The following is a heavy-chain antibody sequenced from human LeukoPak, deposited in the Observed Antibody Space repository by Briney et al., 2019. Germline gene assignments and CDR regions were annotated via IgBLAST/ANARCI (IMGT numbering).Heavy chain of an antibody. CDR2: INSDGSST. V-gene: IGHV3-74*01. CDR1: GFTFSSYW. CDR3: AKDQTMIVVKWFDP. Sequence: PGGSLRLSCAASGFTFSSYWMHWVRQAPGKGLVWVSRINSDGSSTSYADSVKGRFTISRDNAKNTLYLQMNSLRAEDTAVYYCAKDQTMIVVKWFDPWGQGTLVTVSS. D-gene: IGHD3-22*01. J-gene: IGHJ5*02.